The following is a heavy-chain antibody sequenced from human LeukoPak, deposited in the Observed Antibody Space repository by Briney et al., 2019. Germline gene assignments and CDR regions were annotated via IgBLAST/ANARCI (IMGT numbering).Heavy chain of an antibody. CDR3: ARHLDIAARPLDY. CDR2: ISPGESDT. D-gene: IGHD6-6*01. J-gene: IGHJ4*02. CDR1: GYKFTNYR. Sequence: GESLKISCKASGYKFTNYRIGWVRQMLGKGLEWMGIISPGESDTRYSPSFQGQVTISADKSISTAYLQWRSLKASDTAMYYCARHLDIAARPLDYWGQGTLVTVSS. V-gene: IGHV5-51*01.